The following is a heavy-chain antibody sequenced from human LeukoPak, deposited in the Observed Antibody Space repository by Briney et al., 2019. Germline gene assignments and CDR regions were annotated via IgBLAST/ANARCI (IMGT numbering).Heavy chain of an antibody. V-gene: IGHV3-23*01. CDR3: AKDRFWEDTAMAHDY. D-gene: IGHD5-18*01. J-gene: IGHJ4*02. CDR1: GFTFSSYA. CDR2: ISGSGGST. Sequence: GGSLRLSCAASGFTFSSYAMSWVRQAPGKGLEWVSAISGSGGSTYYADSVKGRFTISRDNSKNTLYLQMNSLRAEDTAAYYCAKDRFWEDTAMAHDYWGQGTLVTVSS.